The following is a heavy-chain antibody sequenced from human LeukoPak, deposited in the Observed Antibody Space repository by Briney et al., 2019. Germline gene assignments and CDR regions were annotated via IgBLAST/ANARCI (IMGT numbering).Heavy chain of an antibody. J-gene: IGHJ4*02. V-gene: IGHV4-59*01. Sequence: SETLSLTCTVSGGSLSIYYWSWIRGPPGKGLEWGGNIYYSGSTFYPPSLKSRVTISVDTSKHQFSLQLSSVTAADTAVYYCARGKYSSSWYYFDYWGQGTLVTVSS. CDR1: GGSLSIYY. CDR3: ARGKYSSSWYYFDY. CDR2: IYYSGST. D-gene: IGHD6-13*01.